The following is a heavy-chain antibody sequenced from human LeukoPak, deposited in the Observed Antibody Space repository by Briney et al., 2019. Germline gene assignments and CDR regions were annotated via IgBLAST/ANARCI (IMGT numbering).Heavy chain of an antibody. V-gene: IGHV2-26*01. CDR1: GFSLSNARMG. CDR3: ARTENTIFGVVITYDY. J-gene: IGHJ4*02. D-gene: IGHD3-3*01. CDR2: IFSNDEK. Sequence: SGPVLVKPTETLTLACTVSGFSLSNARMGVSWIRQPPGKALEWLAHIFSNDEKSYSTSLKSRLTISKDTSKSQVVLTMTNMDPVDTATYYCARTENTIFGVVITYDYWGQGTLVTVSS.